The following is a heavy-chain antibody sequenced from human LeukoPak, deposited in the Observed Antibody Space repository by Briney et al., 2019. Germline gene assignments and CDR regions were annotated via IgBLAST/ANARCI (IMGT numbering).Heavy chain of an antibody. V-gene: IGHV1-2*02. CDR2: IDPESGDT. Sequence: ASVKVSCKASGYIFTGYYMHWLRQAPGQGLEWMGWIDPESGDTNYAQKFQDKITMTRDTYMKTGYMELSSLRYDDTAVYYCAREEYSSGWYRGGWFDPWGQRTQVTVSS. CDR3: AREEYSSGWYRGGWFDP. CDR1: GYIFTGYY. J-gene: IGHJ5*02. D-gene: IGHD6-19*01.